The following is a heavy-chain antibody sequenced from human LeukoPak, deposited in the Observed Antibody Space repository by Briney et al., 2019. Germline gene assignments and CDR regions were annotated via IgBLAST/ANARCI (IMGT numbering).Heavy chain of an antibody. D-gene: IGHD5-12*01. V-gene: IGHV1-69*04. CDR1: GGTFSSYA. Sequence: SVKVSCKASGGTFSSYAISWVRQAPGQGLEWMGRIIPILGIANYAQKFQGRVTITADKSTSTAYMELSSLRSGDTAVYYCARAYSGYNYVGYYYYYYMDVWGKGTTVTVSS. J-gene: IGHJ6*03. CDR3: ARAYSGYNYVGYYYYYYMDV. CDR2: IIPILGIA.